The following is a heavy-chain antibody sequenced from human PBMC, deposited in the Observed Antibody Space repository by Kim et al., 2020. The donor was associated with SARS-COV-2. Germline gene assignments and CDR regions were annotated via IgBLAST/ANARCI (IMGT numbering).Heavy chain of an antibody. Sequence: GGSLRLSCAASGFTFSSYGMNWVRQAPGKGLEWVAVISYDGSNKYYADSVKGRFTISRDNSKNTLYLQMNSRRAQDTAVYYCAKEGQQQLVKYNWFDPWGQGTLVTVSS. CDR1: GFTFSSYG. J-gene: IGHJ5*02. V-gene: IGHV3-30*18. CDR2: ISYDGSNK. D-gene: IGHD6-13*01. CDR3: AKEGQQQLVKYNWFDP.